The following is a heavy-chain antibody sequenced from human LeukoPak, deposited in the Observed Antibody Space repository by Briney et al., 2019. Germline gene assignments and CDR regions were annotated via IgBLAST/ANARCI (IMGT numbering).Heavy chain of an antibody. CDR2: IYPDDSDI. D-gene: IGHD5-24*01. V-gene: IGHV5-51*01. J-gene: IGHJ3*02. Sequence: GESLKISCKGSGYSFTSYWIGWVRQMPGKALESMGIIYPDDSDIRYSPSFQGQVTISVDKSTNTAYLEWHSLRASDTAMYYCARQKRWLQLGGAFDIWGQGTLVTVSS. CDR3: ARQKRWLQLGGAFDI. CDR1: GYSFTSYW.